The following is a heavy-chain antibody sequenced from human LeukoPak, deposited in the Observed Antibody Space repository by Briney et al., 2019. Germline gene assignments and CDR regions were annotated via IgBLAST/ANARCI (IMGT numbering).Heavy chain of an antibody. Sequence: SETLSLTCTVSGGSINSSSHYWGWIRQPPGKGLEWIGRIYTSGSTNYNPSLKSRVTISVDTSKNQFSLKLSSVTAADTAVYYCARLYLGAPDYWGQGTLVTVSS. D-gene: IGHD4/OR15-4a*01. CDR2: IYTSGST. J-gene: IGHJ4*02. CDR3: ARLYLGAPDY. V-gene: IGHV4-61*02. CDR1: GGSINSSSHY.